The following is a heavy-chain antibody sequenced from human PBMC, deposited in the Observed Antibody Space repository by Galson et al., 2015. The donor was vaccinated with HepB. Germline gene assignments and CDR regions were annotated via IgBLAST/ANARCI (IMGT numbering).Heavy chain of an antibody. CDR1: GFIFSTYS. D-gene: IGHD6-6*01. V-gene: IGHV3-21*03. CDR3: ARFTSSSSDPSDY. J-gene: IGHJ4*02. Sequence: SLRLSCAASGFIFSTYSMNWVRQAPGKGLEWVSSISNSGSHTYYADSVKGRFTISRDNAKTSLYLQMNSLRAEDTAVYYCARFTSSSSDPSDYWGQGTLVTVSS. CDR2: ISNSGSHT.